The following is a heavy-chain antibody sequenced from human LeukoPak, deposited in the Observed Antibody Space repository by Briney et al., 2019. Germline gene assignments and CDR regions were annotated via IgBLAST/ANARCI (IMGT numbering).Heavy chain of an antibody. CDR2: ISTSGNST. V-gene: IGHV3-23*01. CDR1: GFTFSSYA. D-gene: IGHD2-15*01. J-gene: IGHJ4*02. Sequence: PGGSLRLLCAASGFTFSSYAMSWVRQARGKGLECVSGISTSGNSTYYADSVKGRFTISRDNSKNTLYLQMNSLRAEDTVIYYCAKTRGYCSGGSCYQDYWGQGTLVTVSS. CDR3: AKTRGYCSGGSCYQDY.